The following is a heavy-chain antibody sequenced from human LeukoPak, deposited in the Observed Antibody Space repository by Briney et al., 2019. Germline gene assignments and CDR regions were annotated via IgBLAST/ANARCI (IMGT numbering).Heavy chain of an antibody. V-gene: IGHV4-59*08. CDR2: IYDTGST. CDR3: AGTLKWLSFDQ. J-gene: IGHJ4*02. Sequence: SETLSLTCTVSGGSISNYYRSWIRQPPGKGLEWIGNIYDTGSTNYNPSLKSRLTILLDTSKNQLSLKLSSVTAADTAVYYCAGTLKWLSFDQWGQGTLVTVAS. D-gene: IGHD2-8*01. CDR1: GGSISNYY.